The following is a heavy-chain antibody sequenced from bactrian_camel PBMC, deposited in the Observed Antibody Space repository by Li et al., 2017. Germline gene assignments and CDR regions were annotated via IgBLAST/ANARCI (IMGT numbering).Heavy chain of an antibody. V-gene: IGHV3S36*01. D-gene: IGHD6*01. J-gene: IGHJ4*01. CDR2: IKPKGEETT. Sequence: VQLVESGGGSVQAGESLTLSCEGSGFTFANHAITWVRQAPGKGLEWVSAIKPKGEETTYYADSLKGRFTISQDNAKNSVYLQMNSLKPEDTATYYCAAVSKPPWWNGGSWYDEREYIHWGQGTQVTVS. CDR3: AAVSKPPWWNGGSWYDEREYIH. CDR1: GFTFANHA.